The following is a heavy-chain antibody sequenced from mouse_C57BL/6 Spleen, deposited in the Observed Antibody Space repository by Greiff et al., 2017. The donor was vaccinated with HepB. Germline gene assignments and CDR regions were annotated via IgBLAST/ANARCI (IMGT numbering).Heavy chain of an antibody. D-gene: IGHD2-2*01. CDR3: ARRGHDERGSMDY. CDR1: GYTFTSYW. V-gene: IGHV1-50*01. J-gene: IGHJ4*01. CDR2: IDPSDSYT. Sequence: QVQLQQPGAELVKPGASVKLSCKASGYTFTSYWMQWVKQRPGQGLEWIGEIDPSDSYTNYNQKFKGKATLTVDTSSSTAYMQLSSLTSEDSAVYYCARRGHDERGSMDYWGQGTSVTVSS.